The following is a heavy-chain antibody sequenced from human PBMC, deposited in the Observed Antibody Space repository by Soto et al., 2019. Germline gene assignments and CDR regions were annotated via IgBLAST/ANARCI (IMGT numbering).Heavy chain of an antibody. J-gene: IGHJ3*02. CDR1: GFTFSSYA. CDR3: AKPYYYDSSGGYDAFDI. D-gene: IGHD3-22*01. Sequence: GSLRLSCAASGFTFSSYAMSWVRQAPGKGLEWVSAISGSGGSTYYADSVKGRFTISRDNSKNTLYLQMNSLRAEDTAVYYCAKPYYYDSSGGYDAFDIWAQGTMVTVSS. CDR2: ISGSGGST. V-gene: IGHV3-23*01.